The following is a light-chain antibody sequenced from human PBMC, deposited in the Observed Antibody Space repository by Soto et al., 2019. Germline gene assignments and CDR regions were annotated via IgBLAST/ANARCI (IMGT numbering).Light chain of an antibody. CDR1: SSDVGAFSS. CDR3: SAHAGSNNYV. J-gene: IGLJ1*01. Sequence: QSAPTQPPSASGSPGQSVTVSCTGTSSDVGAFSSVAWYQQHPGKVPKLLIYGVTKRPSGVPDRFSGARSGNTAFLTVSGLQAADEADYYCSAHAGSNNYVFGTGTKLTVL. CDR2: GVT. V-gene: IGLV2-8*01.